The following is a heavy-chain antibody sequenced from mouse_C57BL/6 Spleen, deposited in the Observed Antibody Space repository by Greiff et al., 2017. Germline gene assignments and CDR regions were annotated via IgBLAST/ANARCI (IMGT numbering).Heavy chain of an antibody. D-gene: IGHD1-1*01. J-gene: IGHJ1*03. Sequence: EVQLQESGPGLVKPSQSLSLTCSVTGYSITSGYYWNWIRQFPGNKLEWMGYISYDGSNNYNPSLKNRISITRDTSKNQFFLKLNSVTTEDTATYYCAREGYYGSSPLSLDVWGTGTTVTVSS. V-gene: IGHV3-6*01. CDR1: GYSITSGYY. CDR2: ISYDGSN. CDR3: AREGYYGSSPLSLDV.